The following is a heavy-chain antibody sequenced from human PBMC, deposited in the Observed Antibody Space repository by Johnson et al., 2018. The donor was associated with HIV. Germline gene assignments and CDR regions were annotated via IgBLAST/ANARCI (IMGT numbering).Heavy chain of an antibody. Sequence: MQLVESGGRVVRPGGSLRLSCAASGFTFEDYGMSWVREAPGKGLEWVPGIHWNGDSTVYADSVKGRFTISRDNSKNTLYLQMNSLRAEDTAVYYCAKIKSWELLGAFDIWGQGTMVTVSS. CDR2: IHWNGDST. V-gene: IGHV3-20*04. CDR3: AKIKSWELLGAFDI. CDR1: GFTFEDYG. D-gene: IGHD1-26*01. J-gene: IGHJ3*02.